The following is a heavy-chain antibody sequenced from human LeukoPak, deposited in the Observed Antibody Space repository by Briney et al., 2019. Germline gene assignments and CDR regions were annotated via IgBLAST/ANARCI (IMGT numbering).Heavy chain of an antibody. CDR2: IKQDGSEK. J-gene: IGHJ4*02. D-gene: IGHD3-22*01. CDR3: AREGYYYDSSGYYFDY. Sequence: GGSLRLSCAASGFTFSSYWMSWVRQAPGKGLEWVANIKQDGSEKYYVDSVKGRFTISRDNAKTSLYLQMNSLRAEDTAVYYCAREGYYYDSSGYYFDYWGQGTLVTVSS. V-gene: IGHV3-7*01. CDR1: GFTFSSYW.